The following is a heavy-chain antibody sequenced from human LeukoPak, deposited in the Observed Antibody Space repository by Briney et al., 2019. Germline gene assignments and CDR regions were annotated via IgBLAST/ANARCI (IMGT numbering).Heavy chain of an antibody. V-gene: IGHV1-8*01. Sequence: ASVKVSRKASGYTFTSYDINWVRQATGQGLEWMGWMNPNSGNTGCAQKFQGRVTMTRNTSISTAYMELSSLRSEDTAVYYCARVRVTMVRGVIITSSYYYYYGMDVWGQGTTVTVSS. D-gene: IGHD3-10*01. J-gene: IGHJ6*02. CDR2: MNPNSGNT. CDR1: GYTFTSYD. CDR3: ARVRVTMVRGVIITSSYYYYYGMDV.